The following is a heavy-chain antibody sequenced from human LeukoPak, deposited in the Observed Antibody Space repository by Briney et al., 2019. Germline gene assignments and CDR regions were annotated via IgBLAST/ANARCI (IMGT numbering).Heavy chain of an antibody. CDR2: IYYSGST. D-gene: IGHD3-22*01. V-gene: IGHV4-39*01. Sequence: SETLSLTCTVSGGSISSSSYYWGWIRQPPGKGLEWIGSIYYSGSTYYNPSLKSRVTISVDTSKNHFSLKLSSVTAADTAVYYCASSGIVVVITIPMAHFDYWGQGTLVTVSS. J-gene: IGHJ4*02. CDR1: GGSISSSSYY. CDR3: ASSGIVVVITIPMAHFDY.